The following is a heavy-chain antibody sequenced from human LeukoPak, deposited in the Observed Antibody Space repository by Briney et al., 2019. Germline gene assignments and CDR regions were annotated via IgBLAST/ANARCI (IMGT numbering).Heavy chain of an antibody. D-gene: IGHD2-15*01. V-gene: IGHV1-2*02. CDR3: ARDGVVVVAATHDAFDI. CDR1: GYTFTGYY. CDR2: INPNSGGT. Sequence: GASVKVSCKASGYTFTGYYMHWVRQAPGQGLEWMGWINPNSGGTNYAQKFQGRVTMTRDTSISTAYMELSRLRSDDTAVYYCARDGVVVVAATHDAFDIWGQGTMVTVSS. J-gene: IGHJ3*02.